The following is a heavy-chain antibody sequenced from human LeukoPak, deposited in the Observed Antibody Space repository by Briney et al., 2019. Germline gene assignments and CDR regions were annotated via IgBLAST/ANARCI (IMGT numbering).Heavy chain of an antibody. CDR3: ARETDGSGRPYYYYGMDV. Sequence: GGSLRLSCAASGFTVSSNYMSRVRQAPGKGLEWVSVIYSGGSTYYADSVKGRFTNSRDNSKNTLYLQMNSLRAEDTAVYYCARETDGSGRPYYYYGMDVWGKGTTVTVSS. CDR2: IYSGGST. D-gene: IGHD3-10*01. J-gene: IGHJ6*04. CDR1: GFTVSSNY. V-gene: IGHV3-53*01.